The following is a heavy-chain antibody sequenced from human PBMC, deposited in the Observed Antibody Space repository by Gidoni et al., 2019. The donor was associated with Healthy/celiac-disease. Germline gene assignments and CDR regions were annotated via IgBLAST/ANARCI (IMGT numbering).Heavy chain of an antibody. J-gene: IGHJ4*02. CDR3: ARDAYYDIPSDYFDY. CDR2: ISSSSSTI. Sequence: EVQLVESGGGLVQPGGSLRLSCAASGFTFSSYSMNWVRQAPGKGLEWVSYISSSSSTIYYADSVKGRFTISRDNAKNSLYLQMNSLRDEDTAVYYCARDAYYDIPSDYFDYWGQGTLVTVSS. D-gene: IGHD3-9*01. V-gene: IGHV3-48*02. CDR1: GFTFSSYS.